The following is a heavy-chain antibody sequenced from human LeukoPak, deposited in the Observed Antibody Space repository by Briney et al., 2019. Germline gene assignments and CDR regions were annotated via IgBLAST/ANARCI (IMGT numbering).Heavy chain of an antibody. J-gene: IGHJ4*02. CDR2: FDPEDGET. D-gene: IGHD2-8*01. V-gene: IGHV1-24*01. CDR1: GNTLTELS. Sequence: ASVKVSCKVSGNTLTELSMHWVRQAPGKGLEWMGGFDPEDGETIYAQKFQGRVTMTRDTSTSTVYMELSSLRSEDTAVYYCARDGASMEDIVLMVYAYWGQGTLVTVSS. CDR3: ARDGASMEDIVLMVYAY.